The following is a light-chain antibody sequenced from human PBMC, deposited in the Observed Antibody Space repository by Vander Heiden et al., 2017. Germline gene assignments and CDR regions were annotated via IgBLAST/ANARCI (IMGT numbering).Light chain of an antibody. CDR2: KAS. CDR3: QQYNSYPWT. CDR1: QSISSW. Sequence: DNQMIQPPSTLSASVGDRVTITCRASQSISSWLAWYQQKPGKAPKLLIYKASSLESGVPSRFSGSGSGTEFTLTISSLQPDDFATYYCQQYNSYPWTFGQGTKVEIK. V-gene: IGKV1-5*03. J-gene: IGKJ1*01.